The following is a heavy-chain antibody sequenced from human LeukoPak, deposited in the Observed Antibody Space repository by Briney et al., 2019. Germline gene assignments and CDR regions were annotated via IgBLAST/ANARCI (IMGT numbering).Heavy chain of an antibody. J-gene: IGHJ5*02. D-gene: IGHD2-2*01. CDR2: ISAYNGNT. CDR3: ARVKGGIVVVDGNWFDP. V-gene: IGHV1-18*01. Sequence: ASVKVSCKASGYTFTSYGISWVRQAPGQGLEWMGWISAYNGNTNYAQKLQGRVTMTTDTSTSTAYMELRSLRSDDTAVYYCARVKGGIVVVDGNWFDPWGQGTLVTVSS. CDR1: GYTFTSYG.